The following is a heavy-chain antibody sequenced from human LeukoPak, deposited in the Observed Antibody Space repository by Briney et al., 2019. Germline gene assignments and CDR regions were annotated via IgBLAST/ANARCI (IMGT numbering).Heavy chain of an antibody. CDR3: ARSIGGDIARLTPY. CDR2: IRSSGSYI. J-gene: IGHJ4*02. Sequence: GGSLRLSRAASGFTFSTYSMNWVRQAPGKGLEWVSSIRSSGSYIFYADSVKGRFTISRDNAKNSLYLQMNSLRAEDTAAYYCARSIGGDIARLTPYWGPGTLVTVSS. CDR1: GFTFSTYS. D-gene: IGHD2-21*02. V-gene: IGHV3-21*01.